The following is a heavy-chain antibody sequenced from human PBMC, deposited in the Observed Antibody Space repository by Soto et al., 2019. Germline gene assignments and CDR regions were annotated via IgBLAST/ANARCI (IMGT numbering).Heavy chain of an antibody. CDR1: GYNFTDYW. V-gene: IGHV5-51*01. J-gene: IGHJ6*02. CDR3: AASIFYYGMDV. Sequence: GDSLKISCKGAGYNFTDYWSGLVRQMPGKGLEWMGIIYPGDSDTKYNPSFQGQVTISADKSITTTYLQWSSLKASDTAIYYCAASIFYYGMDVWGQGKTVTVS. CDR2: IYPGDSDT.